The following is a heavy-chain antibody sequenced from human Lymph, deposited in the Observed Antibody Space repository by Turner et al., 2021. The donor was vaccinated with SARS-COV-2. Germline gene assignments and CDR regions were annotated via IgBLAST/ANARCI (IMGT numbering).Heavy chain of an antibody. V-gene: IGHV3-23*01. J-gene: IGHJ5*02. D-gene: IGHD2-15*01. CDR3: AKDGYDGIYCGGGSCYSGWFDP. CDR1: GFPFSSYT. CDR2: ISGSGAST. Sequence: VQLLESGGGLVQPGGSLRLSCAASGFPFSSYTMSWVRQAPGKGLECVSAISGSGASTYYADSVKGRFTISRDNSKNTLYLQMNSLRVEDTAVYYCAKDGYDGIYCGGGSCYSGWFDPWGQGTLVTVSS.